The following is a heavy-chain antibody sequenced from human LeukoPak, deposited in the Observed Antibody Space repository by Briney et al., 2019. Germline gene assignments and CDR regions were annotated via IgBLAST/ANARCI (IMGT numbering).Heavy chain of an antibody. CDR3: ARAPYYDSSGYYYWLDI. V-gene: IGHV4-39*07. CDR2: IYYSGST. J-gene: IGHJ3*02. Sequence: SETLSLTCTVSGGSISSSSYYWGWLRQPPGKGLEWIGSIYYSGSTYYNPSLKSRVTISVDTSKNQFSLRLSSVTPADTAVYYCARAPYYDSSGYYYWLDIWGQGTMVTVSS. D-gene: IGHD3-22*01. CDR1: GGSISSSSYY.